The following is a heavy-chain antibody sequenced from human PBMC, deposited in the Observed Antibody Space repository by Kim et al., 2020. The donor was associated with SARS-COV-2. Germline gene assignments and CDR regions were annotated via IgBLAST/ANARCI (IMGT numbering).Heavy chain of an antibody. CDR3: ARHRIRADTSTPYVTFYI. Sequence: SETLSLTCTVSGGTLTNYYWTWIRQPTGRGLEWIGYISHTGKTDYNPSLKSRLTITVDQSQNHFSLRLTSVTAADAALYYCARHRIRADTSTPYVTFYIWCHGTVVTVSS. D-gene: IGHD1-1*01. J-gene: IGHJ3*02. V-gene: IGHV4-59*08. CDR2: ISHTGKT. CDR1: GGTLTNYY.